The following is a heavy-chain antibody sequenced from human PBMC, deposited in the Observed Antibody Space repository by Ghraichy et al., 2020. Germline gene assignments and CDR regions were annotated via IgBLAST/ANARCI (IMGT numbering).Heavy chain of an antibody. Sequence: ASVKVSCKASGYTFTSYGISWVRQAPGQGLEWMGWISAYNGNTNYAQKLQGRVTMTTDTSTSTAYMELRSLRSDDTAVYYCARDRRWFSSGPYWYFDLWGRGTLVTVSS. CDR1: GYTFTSYG. J-gene: IGHJ2*01. CDR2: ISAYNGNT. CDR3: ARDRRWFSSGPYWYFDL. D-gene: IGHD6-19*01. V-gene: IGHV1-18*01.